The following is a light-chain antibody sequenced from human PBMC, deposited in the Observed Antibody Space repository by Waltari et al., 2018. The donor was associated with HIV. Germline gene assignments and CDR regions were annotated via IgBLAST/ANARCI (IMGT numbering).Light chain of an antibody. CDR2: EVT. CDR3: SSYSSSSTWV. CDR1: SSDVGSYNR. Sequence: QSALTQPPSVSGSPGQSVTISCTGTSSDVGSYNRVPWYQQPPGTAPKLMIYEVTNRPSGVPDRFSGSKSGNTASLTISGLQAEDEAHYYCSSYSSSSTWVFGGGTKLTVL. V-gene: IGLV2-18*02. J-gene: IGLJ3*02.